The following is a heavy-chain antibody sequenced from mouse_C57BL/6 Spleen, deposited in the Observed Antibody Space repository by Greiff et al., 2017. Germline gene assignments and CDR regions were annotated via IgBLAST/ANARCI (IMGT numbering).Heavy chain of an antibody. Sequence: EVKVVESGGGLVQPGGSLSLSCAASGFTFTDYYMSWVRQPPGKALEWLGFIRNKANGYTTEYSASVKGRFTISRDNSQSILYLQMNALRAEDSATYYCARNYYGSRDWYFDVWGTGTTVTVSS. D-gene: IGHD1-1*01. CDR3: ARNYYGSRDWYFDV. V-gene: IGHV7-3*01. CDR1: GFTFTDYY. J-gene: IGHJ1*03. CDR2: IRNKANGYTT.